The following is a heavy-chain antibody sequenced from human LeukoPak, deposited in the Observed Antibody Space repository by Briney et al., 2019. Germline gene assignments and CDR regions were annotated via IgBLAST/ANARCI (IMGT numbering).Heavy chain of an antibody. D-gene: IGHD3-22*01. J-gene: IGHJ4*02. CDR2: VYYSGST. V-gene: IGHV4-59*01. CDR1: GGSITSYY. CDR3: ARGQDYFDSEYYFDY. Sequence: SETLSLTCAVSGGSITSYYWSWIRQPPGKRLVWIGYVYYSGSTNYNPSLKSRLSISVDTSKNQFSLKLSSVTAADTAVYYCARGQDYFDSEYYFDYRGQGTLVTVSS.